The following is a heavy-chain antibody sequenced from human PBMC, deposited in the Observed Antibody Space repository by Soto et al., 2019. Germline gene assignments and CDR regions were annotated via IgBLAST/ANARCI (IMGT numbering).Heavy chain of an antibody. Sequence: GGSLRLSCAASGFTFSSYWMHWVRHAPGKGLVWVSRINPDGTTTSYADSVKGRFTISRDNAKNTLYLQMNSLRAEDTAVYYCAREAWYDAFDIWGQGTMVTVSS. CDR1: GFTFSSYW. J-gene: IGHJ3*02. CDR2: INPDGTTT. D-gene: IGHD2-15*01. V-gene: IGHV3-74*01. CDR3: AREAWYDAFDI.